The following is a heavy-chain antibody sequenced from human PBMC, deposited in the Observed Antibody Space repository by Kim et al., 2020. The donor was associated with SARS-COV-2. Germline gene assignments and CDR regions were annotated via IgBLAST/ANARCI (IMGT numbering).Heavy chain of an antibody. V-gene: IGHV3-11*05. CDR3: ARVHDFTIFGVVAGYFDY. CDR1: EFSFSDYY. CDR2: ISYSTTNT. J-gene: IGHJ4*02. Sequence: GGSLRLSCVASEFSFSDYYMSWIRQAPGKGLEWVSYISYSTTNTNYADSVKGRFTISRDNAKNSLYLQMNSLRAEDTAVYYCARVHDFTIFGVVAGYFDYWGQGTLVTVSS. D-gene: IGHD3-3*01.